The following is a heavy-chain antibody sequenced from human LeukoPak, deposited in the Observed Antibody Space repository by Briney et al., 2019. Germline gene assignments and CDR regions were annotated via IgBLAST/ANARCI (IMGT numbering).Heavy chain of an antibody. CDR3: AKDSSGSYFL. V-gene: IGHV3-23*01. CDR1: GFTLNNDA. CDR2: INGDTT. Sequence: GGSLRLSCAASGFTLNNDAMSWVRQAPGKGLEWVSAINGDTTHYAGSVKGRFTISRDNSKNTLYLQLNSLGVEDTAVYFCAKDSSGSYFLWGQGTLVTVSS. J-gene: IGHJ4*02. D-gene: IGHD1-26*01.